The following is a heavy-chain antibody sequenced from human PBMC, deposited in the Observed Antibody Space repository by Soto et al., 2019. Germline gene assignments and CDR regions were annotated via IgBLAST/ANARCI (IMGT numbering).Heavy chain of an antibody. CDR3: ARVACILTGYYSSDY. CDR1: GGSISSGGYS. D-gene: IGHD3-9*01. Sequence: SETLSLTCAVSGGSISSGGYSWSWIRQPPGKGLEWIGYIYHSGSTYYNPSLKSRVTISVDRSKNQFSLKLSSVTAADTAVYYCARVACILTGYYSSDYWGQGTLVTVSS. CDR2: IYHSGST. J-gene: IGHJ4*02. V-gene: IGHV4-30-2*01.